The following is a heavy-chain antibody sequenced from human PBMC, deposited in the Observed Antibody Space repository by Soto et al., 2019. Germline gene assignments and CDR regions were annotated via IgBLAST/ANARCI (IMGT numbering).Heavy chain of an antibody. V-gene: IGHV4-59*01. CDR2: VYDYGSS. J-gene: IGHJ3*01. CDR1: GGSISSYY. Sequence: PSETLSLTCTVSGGSISSYYWSWVRQPPGKGLEWIGYVYDYGSSNYNPSLKSRVTISLGTSRTQFSLKLSSVTATDTAVYYCARDPHRYCSTTNRPSGGAFDVWGQGTMVTVSS. D-gene: IGHD2-2*01. CDR3: ARDPHRYCSTTNRPSGGAFDV.